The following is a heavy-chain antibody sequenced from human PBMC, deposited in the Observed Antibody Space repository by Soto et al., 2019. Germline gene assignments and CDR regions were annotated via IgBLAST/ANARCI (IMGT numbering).Heavy chain of an antibody. CDR1: AITFSDFY. J-gene: IGHJ4*02. CDR3: ARWFGGFDY. D-gene: IGHD3-10*01. Sequence: QVQLVESGGGLVKPGGSLRLSCAASAITFSDFYMSWIRQAPGKGLEWVSYIGSISSYTNYADSVKGRFTISRDNAKNSLYLQMNSLRAEYTAVYYCARWFGGFDYWGQGTLVTVSS. V-gene: IGHV3-11*05. CDR2: IGSISSYT.